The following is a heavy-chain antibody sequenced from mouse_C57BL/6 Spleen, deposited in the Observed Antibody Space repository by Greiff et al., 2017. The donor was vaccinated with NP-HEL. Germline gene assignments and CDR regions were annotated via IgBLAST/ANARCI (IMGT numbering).Heavy chain of an antibody. V-gene: IGHV5-17*01. Sequence: EVHLVESGGGLVKPGGSLKLSCAASGFTFSDYGMHWVRQAPEKGLEWVAYISSGSSTIYYADTVKGRFTISRDNAKNTLFLQMTSLRSEDTAMYYCARTVGYYYAMDYWGQGTSVTVSS. J-gene: IGHJ4*01. CDR1: GFTFSDYG. CDR2: ISSGSSTI. CDR3: ARTVGYYYAMDY.